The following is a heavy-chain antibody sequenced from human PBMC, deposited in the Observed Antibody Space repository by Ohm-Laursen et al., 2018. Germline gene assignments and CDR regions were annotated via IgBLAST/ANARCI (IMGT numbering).Heavy chain of an antibody. CDR2: IGGDDRT. CDR1: GFTFRWYA. CDR3: TKGFYGDHPFDY. J-gene: IGHJ4*02. V-gene: IGHV3-23*01. Sequence: SLRLSCTASGFTFRWYAMSWVRQAPGKGLEWVSAIGGDDRTHYADSVKGRFTISKDKSKNTLYLQMNSLRAEDTAVYYCTKGFYGDHPFDYWGQGTLVTVPS. D-gene: IGHD4-17*01.